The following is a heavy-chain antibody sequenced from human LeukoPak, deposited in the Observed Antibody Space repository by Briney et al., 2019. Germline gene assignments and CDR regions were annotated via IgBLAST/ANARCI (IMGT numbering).Heavy chain of an antibody. D-gene: IGHD3-10*01. CDR2: ISYDGSNK. V-gene: IGHV3-30*18. J-gene: IGHJ4*02. CDR1: GFTFSSYG. CDR3: AKSGGITMVRGVIRPPYYFDY. Sequence: GGSLRLSCAASGFTFSSYGMHWVRQAPGKGLEWVAVISYDGSNKYYADSVKGRSTISRDNSKNTLYLQMNSLRAEDTAVYYCAKSGGITMVRGVIRPPYYFDYWGQGTLVTVSS.